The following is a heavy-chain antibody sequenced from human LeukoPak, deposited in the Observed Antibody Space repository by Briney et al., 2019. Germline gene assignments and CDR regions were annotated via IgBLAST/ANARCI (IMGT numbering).Heavy chain of an antibody. Sequence: GGSLTLSCAASGFTFNDYDMHWVRQAPGKGLEWVSFITGSGVTTSYADSVKGRFTISRDSAKHSLFLQMNSLRAEDTAVYYCARPTSSGSINSWGQGTLVTVSS. CDR3: ARPTSSGSINS. J-gene: IGHJ4*02. CDR2: ITGSGVTT. D-gene: IGHD6-19*01. CDR1: GFTFNDYD. V-gene: IGHV3-48*01.